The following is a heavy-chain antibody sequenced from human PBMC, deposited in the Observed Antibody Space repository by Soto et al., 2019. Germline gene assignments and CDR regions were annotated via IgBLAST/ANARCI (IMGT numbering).Heavy chain of an antibody. CDR2: IYHSGST. D-gene: IGHD5-18*01. J-gene: IGHJ4*02. CDR1: GGSISSGGYS. CDR3: ASVLDTAMVFNY. V-gene: IGHV4-30-2*01. Sequence: SETLSLTCAVSGGSISSGGYSWSWIRQPPGKGLEWIGYIYHSGSTYYNPSLKSRVTISVDRSKNQLSLKLSSVTAADTAVYYCASVLDTAMVFNYWGQGTLVTVSS.